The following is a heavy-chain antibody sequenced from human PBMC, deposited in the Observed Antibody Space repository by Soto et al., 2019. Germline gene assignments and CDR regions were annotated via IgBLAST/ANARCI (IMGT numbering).Heavy chain of an antibody. Sequence: GGSLRLSCSASGFTFSSYAMHWVRQAPGKGLEYVSAISSNGGSTYYADSVKGRFTISRDNSKNTLYLQMSSLRAEDTAVYYCVKDAAIVGATYYLDYWGQGTLVTVPQ. CDR2: ISSNGGST. D-gene: IGHD1-26*01. J-gene: IGHJ4*02. CDR1: GFTFSSYA. V-gene: IGHV3-64D*06. CDR3: VKDAAIVGATYYLDY.